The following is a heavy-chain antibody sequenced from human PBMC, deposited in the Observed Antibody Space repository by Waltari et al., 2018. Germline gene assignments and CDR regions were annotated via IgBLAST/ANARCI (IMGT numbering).Heavy chain of an antibody. J-gene: IGHJ4*02. D-gene: IGHD6-6*01. CDR1: GFTFSDSW. V-gene: IGHV3-74*01. Sequence: EVRLVESGGGSVQPGGSLRLSCEVSGFTFSDSWVHWVRQSPGKGLMWVARIRNEGTRARYADSGKGRLTISRDNTKNTVDLEMESLTAEDTAVYFCARVEPVEYIGTDYWGPGTLVTVSS. CDR3: ARVEPVEYIGTDY. CDR2: IRNEGTRA.